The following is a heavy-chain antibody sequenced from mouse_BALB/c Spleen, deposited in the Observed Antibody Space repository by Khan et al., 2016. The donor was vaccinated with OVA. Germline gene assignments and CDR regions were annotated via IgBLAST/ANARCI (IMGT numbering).Heavy chain of an antibody. CDR3: TRSGYGGFAY. CDR1: GHTFTSFY. J-gene: IGHJ3*01. D-gene: IGHD1-1*02. CDR2: INPNNGGT. V-gene: IGHV1S81*02. Sequence: QVQLQQSGAELVKPGASVRLSCKSSGHTFTSFYLYWVKQRPGQGLEWIGDINPNNGGTNFNEKFKSKATLTVDKSSSTAYMQLSSLTCADSAVYYCTRSGYGGFAYWGQGTLVTVAA.